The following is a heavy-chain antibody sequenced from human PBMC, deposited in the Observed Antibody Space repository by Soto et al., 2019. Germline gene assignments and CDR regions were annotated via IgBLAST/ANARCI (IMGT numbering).Heavy chain of an antibody. CDR2: ISSSSSYI. CDR3: AREASHYYDSSGYYPVFGY. D-gene: IGHD3-22*01. V-gene: IGHV3-21*01. Sequence: SLRLSCAASGFTFSSYSMHWVRQAPGKGLEWVSCISSSSSYIYYADSVKGRFTISRDNAKNSLYLQMNSLRAEDTAVYYCAREASHYYDSSGYYPVFGYWGQGTLVTVSS. CDR1: GFTFSSYS. J-gene: IGHJ4*02.